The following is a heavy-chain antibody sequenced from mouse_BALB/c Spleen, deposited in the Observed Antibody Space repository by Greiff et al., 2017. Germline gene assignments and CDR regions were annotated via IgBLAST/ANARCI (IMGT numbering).Heavy chain of an antibody. CDR3: ARSAGTGNYDYYAMDY. CDR1: GYTFTSYT. CDR2: INPSSGYT. D-gene: IGHD2-1*01. Sequence: QVQLKQSGAELARPGASVKMSCKASGYTFTSYTMHWVKQRPGQGLEWIGYINPSSGYTNYNQKFKDKATLTADKSSSTAYMQLSSLTSEDSAVYYCARSAGTGNYDYYAMDYWGQGTSVTVSS. J-gene: IGHJ4*01. V-gene: IGHV1-4*01.